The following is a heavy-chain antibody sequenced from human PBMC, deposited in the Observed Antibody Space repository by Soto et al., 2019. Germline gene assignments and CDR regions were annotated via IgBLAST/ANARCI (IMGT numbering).Heavy chain of an antibody. CDR2: ISGSGGST. Sequence: EVQLLESGGGLVQPGGSLRLSCAASGFTFSSYAMSWVRQAPGKGLEWVSAISGSGGSTYYADSVKGRFTISRDNSKNTLYLQMNSLRAEDTAVYYCANSIFGVVIPHLYFDYWGQGTLVTVSS. J-gene: IGHJ4*02. V-gene: IGHV3-23*01. CDR1: GFTFSSYA. CDR3: ANSIFGVVIPHLYFDY. D-gene: IGHD3-3*01.